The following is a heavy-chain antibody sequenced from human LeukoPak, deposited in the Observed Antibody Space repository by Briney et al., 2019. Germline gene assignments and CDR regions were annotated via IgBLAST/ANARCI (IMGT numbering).Heavy chain of an antibody. CDR2: ISSNGGST. Sequence: PGGSLRLSCAASGFTFSSYAMHWVRQAPGKGLEYVSAISSNGGSTYYANSVKGRFTISRDNSKNTLYLQMGSLRAEDMAVYYCARGAGDGYFDLWGRGTLVTVSS. V-gene: IGHV3-64*01. CDR3: ARGAGDGYFDL. CDR1: GFTFSSYA. D-gene: IGHD3-10*01. J-gene: IGHJ2*01.